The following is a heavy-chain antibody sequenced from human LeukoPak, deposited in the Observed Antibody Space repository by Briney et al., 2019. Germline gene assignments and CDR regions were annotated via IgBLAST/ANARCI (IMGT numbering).Heavy chain of an antibody. J-gene: IGHJ6*02. CDR1: GYTFTSYD. CDR3: ARGSIAAAGTVGYYYYGMDV. V-gene: IGHV1-8*01. Sequence: GASVKVSCKASGYTFTSYDINWVRQATGQGLEWMGWMNPNSGNTGYAQKFQGRVTMTRNTSTSTAYMELSSLRSEDTAVYYCARGSIAAAGTVGYYYYGMDVWGQGTTVTVSS. CDR2: MNPNSGNT. D-gene: IGHD6-13*01.